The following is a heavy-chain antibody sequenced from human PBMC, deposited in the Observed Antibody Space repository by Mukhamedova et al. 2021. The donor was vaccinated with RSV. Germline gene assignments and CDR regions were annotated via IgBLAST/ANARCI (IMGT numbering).Heavy chain of an antibody. CDR2: NCGGT. J-gene: IGHJ3*02. V-gene: IGHV1-2*02. D-gene: IGHD1-26*01. CDR3: ARESGRDAFDI. Sequence: NCGGTNYAQKLQGRVTMTRDTSISTAYMELSRLRSDDTAVYYCARESGRDAFDIWGQGTMVTVSS.